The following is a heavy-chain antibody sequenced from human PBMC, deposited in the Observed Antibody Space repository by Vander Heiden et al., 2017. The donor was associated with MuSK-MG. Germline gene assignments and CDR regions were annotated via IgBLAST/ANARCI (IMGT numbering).Heavy chain of an antibody. D-gene: IGHD1-26*01. CDR3: ARDMVGGVGY. Sequence: EVQLVESGGGLVKPGGSLRLSCAASGFTFSSYSMNGVRQAPGKGLEWVSSISSSSSYIYYADSVKGRFTISRDNAKNSLYLQMNSLRAEDTAVYYCARDMVGGVGYWGQGTLVTVSS. CDR2: ISSSSSYI. J-gene: IGHJ4*02. V-gene: IGHV3-21*01. CDR1: GFTFSSYS.